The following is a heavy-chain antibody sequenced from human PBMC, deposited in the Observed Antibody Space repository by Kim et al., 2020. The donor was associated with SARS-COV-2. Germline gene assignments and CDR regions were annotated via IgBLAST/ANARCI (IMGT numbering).Heavy chain of an antibody. J-gene: IGHJ6*02. CDR1: GFTFTSSA. D-gene: IGHD2-15*01. V-gene: IGHV1-58*01. Sequence: SVKVSCKASGFTFTSSAVQWVRQARGQRLEWIGWIVVGSGNTNYAQKFQERVTITRDMSTSTAYMELSSLRSEDTAVYYCAAEIAKYCSGGSCYERPPGDYYYGMDVWGQGTTVTVSS. CDR2: IVVGSGNT. CDR3: AAEIAKYCSGGSCYERPPGDYYYGMDV.